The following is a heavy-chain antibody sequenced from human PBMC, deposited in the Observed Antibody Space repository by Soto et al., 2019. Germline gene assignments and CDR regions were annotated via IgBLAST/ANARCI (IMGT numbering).Heavy chain of an antibody. V-gene: IGHV3-48*03. CDR1: GFTFSNYA. Sequence: PGGSLRLSCAASGFTFSNYAMSWVRQAPGKGLEWISYISSSGSAIYYADSVKGRFTISRDNAQHAVYLQMNSLRIDDTALYYCASGIDYWGQGTLVTVSS. J-gene: IGHJ4*02. CDR3: ASGIDY. CDR2: ISSSGSAI.